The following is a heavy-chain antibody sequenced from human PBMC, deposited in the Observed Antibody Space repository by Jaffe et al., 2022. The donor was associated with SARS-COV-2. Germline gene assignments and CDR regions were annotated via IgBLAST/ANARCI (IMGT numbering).Heavy chain of an antibody. J-gene: IGHJ4*02. Sequence: EVQLLESGGGLVQPGGSLRLSCAPSGFTFSSYAMTWVRQAPGKGLEWVSAIGASGDTTIYADSVKGRFTISRDNSKNTLYLQMNSLTAEDTAMYYCARDWKCDHWGQGTLVTVSS. D-gene: IGHD1-1*01. CDR2: IGASGDTT. V-gene: IGHV3-23*01. CDR3: ARDWKCDH. CDR1: GFTFSSYA.